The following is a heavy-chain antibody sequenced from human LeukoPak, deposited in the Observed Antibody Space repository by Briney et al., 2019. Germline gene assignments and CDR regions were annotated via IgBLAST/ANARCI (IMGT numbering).Heavy chain of an antibody. CDR3: ARGPTPTRNLYFDY. V-gene: IGHV4-31*03. D-gene: IGHD4-17*01. CDR1: GGSISSGGYY. Sequence: PSETLSLTCTVSGGSISSGGYYWSWIRQHPGKGLEWIGYIYYSGSTYYNPSLKSRVTISVDTSKNQFSLKLSSVTAADTAVYYCARGPTPTRNLYFDYWGQGTLVTVSS. CDR2: IYYSGST. J-gene: IGHJ4*02.